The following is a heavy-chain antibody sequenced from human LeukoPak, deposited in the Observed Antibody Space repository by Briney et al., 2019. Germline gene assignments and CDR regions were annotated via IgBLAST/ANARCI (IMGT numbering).Heavy chain of an antibody. Sequence: GGSLRLSCAASGFTFSSYGMHWVRQAPGKGLEWVAFIRYDGSNKYYADSVKGRFTISRDNSKNTLYLQMISLRAEDTAVYYCAKDPHYYDSSGAFDIWGQGTMVTVSS. CDR1: GFTFSSYG. J-gene: IGHJ3*02. CDR3: AKDPHYYDSSGAFDI. CDR2: IRYDGSNK. V-gene: IGHV3-30*02. D-gene: IGHD3-22*01.